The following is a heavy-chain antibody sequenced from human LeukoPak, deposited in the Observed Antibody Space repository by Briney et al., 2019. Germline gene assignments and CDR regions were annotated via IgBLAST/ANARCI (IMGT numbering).Heavy chain of an antibody. CDR1: GFTFSSYA. V-gene: IGHV3-30-3*01. CDR2: ISYDGSNK. D-gene: IGHD5-18*01. J-gene: IGHJ4*02. CDR3: ARKVYGYSDY. Sequence: GGSLRHSCAASGFTFSSYAMHWVRQAPGKGLEWVAVISYDGSNKYYADSVKGRFTISRDNSKNTLYLQMNSLRAEDTAVYYCARKVYGYSDYWGQGTLVTVSS.